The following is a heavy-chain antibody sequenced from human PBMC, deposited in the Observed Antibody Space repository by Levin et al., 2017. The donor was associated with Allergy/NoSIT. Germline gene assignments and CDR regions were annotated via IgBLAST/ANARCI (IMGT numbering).Heavy chain of an antibody. Sequence: LSLTCAASGFTFSSSWMSWVRQAPGKGLEWVANIKQDGSEKYYVDSVKGRFTISRDNAKNSLYLQMNSLRAEDTAVYYCVRDRGSDDYWGQGTLVTVSS. CDR1: GFTFSSSW. V-gene: IGHV3-7*01. CDR3: VRDRGSDDY. CDR2: IKQDGSEK. J-gene: IGHJ4*02. D-gene: IGHD3-10*01.